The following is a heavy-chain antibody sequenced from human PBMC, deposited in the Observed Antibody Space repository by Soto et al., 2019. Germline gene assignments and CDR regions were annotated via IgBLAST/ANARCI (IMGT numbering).Heavy chain of an antibody. D-gene: IGHD3-16*01. CDR1: GASMTPGGFS. J-gene: IGHJ4*02. Sequence: LEQSGSGLAKPSETLSLTCAVSGASMTPGGFSWTWVRQPPGGGLEWIGHVYHRASTQYNPFLTGRVSNSVDTSRSLFSLSLTSSTASDTAVYFCTRGSAAPLTLPDFDTWCQGTRVTGSS. CDR2: VYHRAST. V-gene: IGHV4-30-2*01. CDR3: TRGSAAPLTLPDFDT.